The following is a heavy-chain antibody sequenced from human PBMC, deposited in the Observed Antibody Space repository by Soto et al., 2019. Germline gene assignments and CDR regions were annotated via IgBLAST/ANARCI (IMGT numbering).Heavy chain of an antibody. V-gene: IGHV4-31*03. CDR1: GGSISSGGYY. D-gene: IGHD1-26*01. J-gene: IGHJ4*02. CDR2: IYYSGST. CDR3: ARDNYPYIGGAPARVFDY. Sequence: SETLSLTCTVSGGSISSGGYYWSWIRQHPGKGLEWIGYIYYSGSTYYNPSLKSRVTISVDTSKNQFSLKLSSVTAADTAVYYCARDNYPYIGGAPARVFDYGGQGTLVTVSS.